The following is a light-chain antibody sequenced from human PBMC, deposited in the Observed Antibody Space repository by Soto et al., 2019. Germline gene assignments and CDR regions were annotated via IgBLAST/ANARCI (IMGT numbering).Light chain of an antibody. Sequence: EIVLTQSPGTLSLSPGGRATLSCRASQSVSSKYLAWYKQRRGQPPRLLIYLASTRAPGIPDRFSGSGSGTDFSLTISRLQPEDFAVYCCRQCGNSPRTFGQGTKVEVK. J-gene: IGKJ1*01. CDR1: QSVSSKY. CDR3: RQCGNSPRT. V-gene: IGKV3-20*01. CDR2: LAS.